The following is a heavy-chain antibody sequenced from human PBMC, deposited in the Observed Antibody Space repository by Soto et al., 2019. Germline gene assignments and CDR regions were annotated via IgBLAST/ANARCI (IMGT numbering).Heavy chain of an antibody. Sequence: GGSLRLSCAASGFTFSSYGMHWVRQAPGKGLEWVAVISYDGSNKYYADSVKGRFTISRDNSKNTLYLQMNSLRAEDTAVYYCAKGTYSRQLVPVWNYYYYGMDVWGQGTTVTVSS. D-gene: IGHD6-13*01. CDR3: AKGTYSRQLVPVWNYYYYGMDV. CDR2: ISYDGSNK. J-gene: IGHJ6*02. CDR1: GFTFSSYG. V-gene: IGHV3-30*18.